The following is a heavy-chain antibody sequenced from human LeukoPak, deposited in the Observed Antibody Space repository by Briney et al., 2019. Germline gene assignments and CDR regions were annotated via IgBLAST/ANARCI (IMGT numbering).Heavy chain of an antibody. V-gene: IGHV3-7*01. CDR2: INHDGRET. J-gene: IGHJ1*01. Sequence: GGSLRLSCAASGFTFSTSWMTWVRQTPGKWLEWVANINHDGRETYYVGSVKGRFTISRDNAKNSLYLQMNSLGEEDTAIYYCARELVVGPAEYFQHWGQGTVVTVSS. D-gene: IGHD2-8*02. CDR3: ARELVVGPAEYFQH. CDR1: GFTFSTSW.